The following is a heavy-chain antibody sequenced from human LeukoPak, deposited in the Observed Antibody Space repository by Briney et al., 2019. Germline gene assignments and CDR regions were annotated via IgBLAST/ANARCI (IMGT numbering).Heavy chain of an antibody. D-gene: IGHD2-15*01. CDR2: FFYSGSS. CDR3: ARHIVVVVAATPTGIDWFYP. J-gene: IGHJ5*02. CDR1: GGSISSNTYY. Sequence: SETLSLTCTVSGGSISSNTYYWGWIRQPPGKGLEWIGSFFYSGSSYYNPSLKSRVTISVDTSKNQFSLKLSSVTAADTAVYYCARHIVVVVAATPTGIDWFYPWGQGTLVTVSS. V-gene: IGHV4-39*01.